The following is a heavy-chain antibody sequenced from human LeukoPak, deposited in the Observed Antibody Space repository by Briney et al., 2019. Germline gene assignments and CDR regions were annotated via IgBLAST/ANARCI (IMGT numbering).Heavy chain of an antibody. CDR1: GFTFSSYG. V-gene: IGHV3-33*01. Sequence: GGSLRLSCAASGFTFSSYGVHWVRQAPGKGLEWVAVIWYDGSNKYYADSVKGRFTISRDNSKNTVYLQMDSLRAEDTAVYYCARGWQHMASAIYYFDYWGQGTLVTVSS. D-gene: IGHD5-24*01. CDR3: ARGWQHMASAIYYFDY. CDR2: IWYDGSNK. J-gene: IGHJ4*02.